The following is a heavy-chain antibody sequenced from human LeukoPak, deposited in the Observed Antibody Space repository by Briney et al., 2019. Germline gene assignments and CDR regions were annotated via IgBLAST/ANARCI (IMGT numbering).Heavy chain of an antibody. J-gene: IGHJ4*02. D-gene: IGHD2-2*02. CDR2: IYYSGST. CDR1: GGSISSGGYY. CDR3: ARDQIGYCSSTSCYS. V-gene: IGHV4-31*03. Sequence: PSQTLSLTCTVSGGSISSGGYYWSWIRQHPGKGLEWIGYIYYSGSTNYNPSLKSRVTISVDKSKNQFSLKLSSVTAADTAVYYCARDQIGYCSSTSCYSWGQGTLVTVSS.